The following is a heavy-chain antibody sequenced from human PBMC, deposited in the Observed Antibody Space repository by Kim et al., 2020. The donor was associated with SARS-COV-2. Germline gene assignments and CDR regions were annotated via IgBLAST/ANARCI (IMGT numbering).Heavy chain of an antibody. V-gene: IGHV3-33*06. J-gene: IGHJ6*02. CDR2: IWYDGSNK. D-gene: IGHD3-10*01. CDR3: AKDGSLLLWFGAPQSGMDV. Sequence: GGSLRLSCAASGFTFSSYGMHWVRQAPGKGLEWVAVIWYDGSNKYYADSVKGRFTISRDNSKNTLYLQMNSLRAEDTAVYYCAKDGSLLLWFGAPQSGMDVWGQGTTVTVSS. CDR1: GFTFSSYG.